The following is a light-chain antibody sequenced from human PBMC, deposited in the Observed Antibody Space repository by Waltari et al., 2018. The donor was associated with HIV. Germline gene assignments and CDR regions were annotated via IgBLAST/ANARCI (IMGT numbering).Light chain of an antibody. J-gene: IGLJ3*02. V-gene: IGLV1-47*02. Sequence: QSVLTQPPSMSRPPGQRVFISCSGSRSNIGNNFVSWFQEVSGRSPKLIIYDTDQGPSGAPDRFSGAKSGSSASLAITGLQSYDEAVYFCASRDDNLSHWVFGGGTKLTV. CDR1: RSNIGNNF. CDR3: ASRDDNLSHWV. CDR2: DTD.